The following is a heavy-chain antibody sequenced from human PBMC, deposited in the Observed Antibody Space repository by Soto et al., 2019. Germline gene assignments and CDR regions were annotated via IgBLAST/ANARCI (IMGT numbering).Heavy chain of an antibody. CDR3: ARAREPEYSSAIFFDI. J-gene: IGHJ4*02. CDR1: GFTFSSYA. CDR2: ISYDGSNK. V-gene: IGHV3-30-3*01. D-gene: IGHD5-18*01. Sequence: GESLKISCAASGFTFSSYAMHWVRQAPGKGLEWVAVISYDGSNKYYADSVKGRFTISRDNSKNTLYLQMNSLRAEDTAVYYCARAREPEYSSAIFFDIWGQGALVTVSS.